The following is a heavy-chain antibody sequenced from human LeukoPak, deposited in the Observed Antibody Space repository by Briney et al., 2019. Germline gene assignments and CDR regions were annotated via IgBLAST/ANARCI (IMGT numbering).Heavy chain of an antibody. CDR3: AKARETSIIGDGDAFDI. CDR2: ISWNSGSI. Sequence: GGSLRLSCAASGFTFDDYAMHWVRQAPGKGLEWVSGISWNSGSIGYADSVKGRFTISRDNAKNSLYLQMNSLRAEDMALYYCAKARETSIIGDGDAFDIWGQGTMVTVSS. CDR1: GFTFDDYA. J-gene: IGHJ3*02. D-gene: IGHD6-6*01. V-gene: IGHV3-9*03.